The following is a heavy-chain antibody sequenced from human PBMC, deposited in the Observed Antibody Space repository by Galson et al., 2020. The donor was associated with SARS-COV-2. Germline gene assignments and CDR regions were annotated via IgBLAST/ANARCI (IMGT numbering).Heavy chain of an antibody. CDR2: ISYGGST. V-gene: IGHV4-39*07. J-gene: IGHJ4*02. D-gene: IGHD2-2*01. CDR1: ACSDTLPSYY. CDR3: AARTAEPTTLFDY. Sequence: SETLSLTCSVSACSDTLPSYYWGWIRQPPGKGLEWIGTISYGGSTYYNSSLKSRLTISMTTSKNQLSLKLTSVTAADTAVYYCAARTAEPTTLFDYWGQGTLVTVSS.